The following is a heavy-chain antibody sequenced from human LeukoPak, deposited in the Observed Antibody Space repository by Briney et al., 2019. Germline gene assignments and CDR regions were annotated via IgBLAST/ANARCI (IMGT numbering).Heavy chain of an antibody. J-gene: IGHJ4*02. CDR3: ARDKVVGATTLDY. V-gene: IGHV3-7*01. CDR2: IRQDGGEI. D-gene: IGHD1-26*01. Sequence: GGSLRLSCAASGFTFRNYWMSWVRQAPGKGLEWVANIRQDGGEIYYVDSVKGRFTISRDNAKNSLFLQMNSLRAEDSAVYYCARDKVVGATTLDYWGQGTLVTVSS. CDR1: GFTFRNYW.